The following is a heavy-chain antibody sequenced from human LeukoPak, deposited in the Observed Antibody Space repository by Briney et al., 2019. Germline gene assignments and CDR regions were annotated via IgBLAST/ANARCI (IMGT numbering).Heavy chain of an antibody. V-gene: IGHV3-48*03. CDR1: GFTFNSYE. J-gene: IGHJ4*02. CDR3: ARIAAAGTKIDF. D-gene: IGHD6-13*01. CDR2: SSSGGGTK. Sequence: GGSLRLSCAASGFTFNSYEMNWVRQAPGKGLERVSYSSSGGGTKTYADSVKGRFTISRDNAQNSLYLQMNSLRAEDTAVYYCARIAAAGTKIDFWGQGTLVTVSS.